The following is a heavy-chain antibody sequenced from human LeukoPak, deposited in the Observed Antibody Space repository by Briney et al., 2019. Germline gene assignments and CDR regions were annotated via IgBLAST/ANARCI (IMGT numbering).Heavy chain of an antibody. V-gene: IGHV3-23*01. Sequence: PGGSLRLSCAASGFTFSSYAMSWVRQAPGKGLEWVSAISGSGGSTYYADSVKGRFTISRDNSKNTLYLQMNSLRAEDTAVYFWAGPLRFLYHFDHWGPGNPGHRLL. D-gene: IGHD2/OR15-2a*01. CDR3: AGPLRFLYHFDH. J-gene: IGHJ4*02. CDR1: GFTFSSYA. CDR2: ISGSGGST.